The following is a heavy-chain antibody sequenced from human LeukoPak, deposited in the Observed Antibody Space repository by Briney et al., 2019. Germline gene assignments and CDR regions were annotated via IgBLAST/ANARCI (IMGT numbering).Heavy chain of an antibody. J-gene: IGHJ4*02. V-gene: IGHV4-59*01. D-gene: IGHD3-22*01. CDR3: ARSRVYYYDSSGYLDY. CDR1: GGSISSYY. Sequence: SSETLSLTCTVSGGSISSYYWSWIRQPPGKGLEWLGYIYYSGSTNYNPSLKSRVTISVDTSKNQFSLKLSSVTAADTAVYYCARSRVYYYDSSGYLDYWGQGTLVTVSS. CDR2: IYYSGST.